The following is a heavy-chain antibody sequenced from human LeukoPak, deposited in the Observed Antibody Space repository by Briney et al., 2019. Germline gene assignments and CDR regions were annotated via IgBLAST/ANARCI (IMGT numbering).Heavy chain of an antibody. CDR1: GFSFRNYA. D-gene: IGHD1-26*01. CDR2: IRYDGSNK. CDR3: AKDEGLWEAADYYYMDV. J-gene: IGHJ6*03. Sequence: GSLRPSCAASGFSFRNYAMHWVRQAPGKGLEWVAFIRYDGSNKYYADSVKGRFTISRDNSKNTLYLQMNSLRAEDTAVYYCAKDEGLWEAADYYYMDVWGKGTTVTVSS. V-gene: IGHV3-30*02.